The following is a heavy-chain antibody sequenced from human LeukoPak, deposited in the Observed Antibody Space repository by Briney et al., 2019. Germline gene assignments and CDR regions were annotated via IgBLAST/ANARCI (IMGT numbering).Heavy chain of an antibody. CDR2: VSGDSTYV. V-gene: IGHV3-21*01. CDR3: ARERVDDNSGYYYVFYFHS. CDR1: GFTFRDYT. J-gene: IGHJ4*02. Sequence: PGGSRGLSCVASGFTFRDYTMNLVRQGTWKGLEWVSSVSGDSTYVNYADSLGGRVTISRDNAKNSLLLQMNSLRAEDTAEYYCARERVDDNSGYYYVFYFHSWGPGTLVTVSS. D-gene: IGHD3-22*01.